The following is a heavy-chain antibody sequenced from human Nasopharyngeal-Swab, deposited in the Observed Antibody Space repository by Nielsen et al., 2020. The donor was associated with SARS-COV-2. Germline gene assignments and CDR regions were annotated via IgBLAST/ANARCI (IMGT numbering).Heavy chain of an antibody. CDR1: GVTFDGYA. V-gene: IGHV3-9*01. J-gene: IGHJ3*02. CDR3: ANSRSRWPLLGAFDI. Sequence: LKISWAASGVTFDGYAMHWVRQAPGKGMEWVSGISGNSGSIGYADSVKGRFTISRDNAKNSLYLQMNSLTAEDTALYYCANSRSRWPLLGAFDIWGQGTMVPVSS. D-gene: IGHD6-19*01. CDR2: ISGNSGSI.